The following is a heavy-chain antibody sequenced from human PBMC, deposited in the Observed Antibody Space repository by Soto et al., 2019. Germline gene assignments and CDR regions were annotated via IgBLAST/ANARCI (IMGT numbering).Heavy chain of an antibody. CDR2: ISGSGGST. CDR3: AKTPANYYGSGSYYTPPPYFDY. Sequence: GGSLRLSCAASGFTFSSYAMSWVRQAPGKGLEWVSAISGSGGSTYYADSVKGRFTISRDNSKNTLYLQMNSLRAEDTAVYYCAKTPANYYGSGSYYTPPPYFDYWGQGTLVTVSS. V-gene: IGHV3-23*01. CDR1: GFTFSSYA. J-gene: IGHJ4*02. D-gene: IGHD3-10*01.